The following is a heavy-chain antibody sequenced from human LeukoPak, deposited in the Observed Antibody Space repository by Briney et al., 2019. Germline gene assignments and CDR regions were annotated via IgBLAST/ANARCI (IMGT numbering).Heavy chain of an antibody. V-gene: IGHV3-23*01. CDR3: AKGPGNYVGWFDP. CDR2: IGGSGDNT. D-gene: IGHD1-7*01. J-gene: IGHJ5*02. CDR1: GFTFSSYA. Sequence: GGSLRLSCAASGFTFSSYAMAWVRQAPGKGLERVSAIGGSGDNTYYADSVKGRFTISRDNSKNTLYLQMNSLRAEDTAVYYCAKGPGNYVGWFDPWGQGTLVTVSS.